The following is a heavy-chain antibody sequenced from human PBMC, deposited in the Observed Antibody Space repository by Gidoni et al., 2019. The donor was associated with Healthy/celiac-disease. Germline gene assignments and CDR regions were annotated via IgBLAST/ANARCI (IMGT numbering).Heavy chain of an antibody. D-gene: IGHD4-17*01. CDR1: GFTFSSYG. V-gene: IGHV3-33*01. Sequence: QVQLVESGGGVVQPGRSLRLSCAASGFTFSSYGMHWVRQAPGKGLGWVEVIWYDGSNKYYADSVKGRFTISRDNSKNTLYLQMNSLRAEDTAVYYCARARRTDYGYAFDIWGQGTMVTVSS. J-gene: IGHJ3*02. CDR2: IWYDGSNK. CDR3: ARARRTDYGYAFDI.